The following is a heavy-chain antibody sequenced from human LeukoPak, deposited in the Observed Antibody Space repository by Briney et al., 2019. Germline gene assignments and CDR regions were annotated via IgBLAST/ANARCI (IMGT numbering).Heavy chain of an antibody. Sequence: SETLSLTCAVSGASVSGSNYYWGWIRQPPGKGLEWIGNIYSSGNTYYNASLKSRVTMYIDTSKNQFSLKLSSVTAADTAMYYCAKSNGYGLIDYWGQGTLVTVSS. V-gene: IGHV4-39*01. CDR1: GASVSGSNYY. D-gene: IGHD5-12*01. J-gene: IGHJ4*02. CDR3: AKSNGYGLIDY. CDR2: IYSSGNT.